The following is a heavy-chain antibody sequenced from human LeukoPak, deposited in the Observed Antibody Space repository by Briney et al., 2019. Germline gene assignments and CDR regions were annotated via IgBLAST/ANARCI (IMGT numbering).Heavy chain of an antibody. V-gene: IGHV4-4*07. D-gene: IGHD5-24*01. Sequence: SETLSLTCTVSGGSISSYYWSWIGQPAGKGLEWIGRIYTSGSTNYNPSLKSRVTMSVDTSKNQFSLKLSSVTAADTAVYYCAREYQMATIPWWFDPWGQGTLVTVSS. CDR3: AREYQMATIPWWFDP. CDR1: GGSISSYY. CDR2: IYTSGST. J-gene: IGHJ5*02.